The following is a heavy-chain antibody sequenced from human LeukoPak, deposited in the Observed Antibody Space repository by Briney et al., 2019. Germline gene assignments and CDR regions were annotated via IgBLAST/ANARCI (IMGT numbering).Heavy chain of an antibody. J-gene: IGHJ4*02. V-gene: IGHV3-23*01. CDR2: SSGGGGFT. D-gene: IGHD1-26*01. CDR3: AKNSPPPGYSAFAIYDY. CDR1: GFTFSSYV. Sequence: GGSLRLSCAASGFTFSSYVMSRVRQAPGKGLEWVSSSSGGGGFTYYADSVKGRFTISRDNSRNTLYPQMDSLRTEDTAVYYCAKNSPPPGYSAFAIYDYWGQGTLVTVSS.